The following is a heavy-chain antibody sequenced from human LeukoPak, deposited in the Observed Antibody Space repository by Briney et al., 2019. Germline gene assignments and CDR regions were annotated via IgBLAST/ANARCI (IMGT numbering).Heavy chain of an antibody. V-gene: IGHV4-59*01. Sequence: PSETLSLTCTVSGGSTSSYYWSWIRQPPGKGLEWIGCIYYTGSTNYNPSLKSRVTISVDTSKNQFSLKLSSVTAADTAVYYCATGRAYSSVDYWGQGTLVTVSS. J-gene: IGHJ4*02. D-gene: IGHD6-19*01. CDR1: GGSTSSYY. CDR3: ATGRAYSSVDY. CDR2: IYYTGST.